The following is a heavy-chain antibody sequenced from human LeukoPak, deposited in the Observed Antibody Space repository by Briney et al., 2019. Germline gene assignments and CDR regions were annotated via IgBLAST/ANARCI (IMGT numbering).Heavy chain of an antibody. V-gene: IGHV1-46*01. J-gene: IGHJ4*02. CDR1: GYTFTSYY. Sequence: ASVKVSCKASGYTFTSYYVHWVRQAPGQGLEWMGIINPSGGSTSYAQKFQGRVTMTRDTSTSTVYMELSSLRSEDTAVYYCASTRHCSGGSCYYFDYWGQGTLVTVSS. CDR3: ASTRHCSGGSCYYFDY. D-gene: IGHD2-15*01. CDR2: INPSGGST.